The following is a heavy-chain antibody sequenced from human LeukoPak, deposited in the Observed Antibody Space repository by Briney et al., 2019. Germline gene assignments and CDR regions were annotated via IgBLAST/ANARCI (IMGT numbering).Heavy chain of an antibody. CDR2: IYYSGST. CDR3: ARDTTGTTSYYYYMDV. CDR1: GGSISSYY. Sequence: PSETLSLTCTVSGGSISSYYWSWIRQPPGKGLEWIGYIYYSGSTNYNPSLKSRVTISVDTSKNQFSLKLSSVTAADTAVYYCARDTTGTTSYYYYMDVWGKGTTVTVSS. D-gene: IGHD1-1*01. V-gene: IGHV4-59*01. J-gene: IGHJ6*03.